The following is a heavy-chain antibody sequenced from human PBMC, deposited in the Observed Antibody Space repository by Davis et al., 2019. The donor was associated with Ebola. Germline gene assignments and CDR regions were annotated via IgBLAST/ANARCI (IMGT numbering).Heavy chain of an antibody. V-gene: IGHV3-48*02. CDR1: GFTFSSYS. J-gene: IGHJ6*02. Sequence: GASLKISCAASGFTFSSYSMNWLRQAPGKGLEWVSYISSSSSTIYYADSVKGRFTISRDNAKNSLYLQMDSLRDEDTAVYYCARIIPNYYYGMDVWGQGTTVTVSS. CDR2: ISSSSSTI. CDR3: ARIIPNYYYGMDV.